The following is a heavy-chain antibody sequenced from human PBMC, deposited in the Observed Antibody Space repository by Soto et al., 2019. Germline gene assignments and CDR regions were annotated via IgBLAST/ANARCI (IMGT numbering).Heavy chain of an antibody. J-gene: IGHJ6*02. CDR2: ISAYNGNT. Sequence: ASVKVSCKASGYTFTSYGISWVRQAPGQGLEWMGWISAYNGNTNYAQKLQGRVTMTRDTSISTAYMELSRLRSDDTAVYYCAREPLWFGEFHYGMDVWGQGTTVTVSS. CDR3: AREPLWFGEFHYGMDV. V-gene: IGHV1-18*01. CDR1: GYTFTSYG. D-gene: IGHD3-10*01.